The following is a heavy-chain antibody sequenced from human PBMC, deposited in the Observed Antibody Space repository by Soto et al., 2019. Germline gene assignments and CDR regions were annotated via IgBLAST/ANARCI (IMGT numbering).Heavy chain of an antibody. CDR1: GFSISSYW. Sequence: EVQLVESGGGLVQPGGSLRLSCAASGFSISSYWMNWVRQAPGKGLEWVAIIRKDGSEKYYVDSVKGRFTISRDNAKNSLYLQMNSPTDDDTAVDYCAGGSGWLSDYWGRGTLVTVSS. CDR3: AGGSGWLSDY. D-gene: IGHD6-13*01. J-gene: IGHJ4*02. CDR2: IRKDGSEK. V-gene: IGHV3-7*03.